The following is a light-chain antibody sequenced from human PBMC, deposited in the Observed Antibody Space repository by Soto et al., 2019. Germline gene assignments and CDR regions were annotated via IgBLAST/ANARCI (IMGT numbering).Light chain of an antibody. J-gene: IGKJ4*01. V-gene: IGKV3D-20*02. CDR2: GAS. CDR3: QWRGKWPLS. CDR1: QSVSSSY. Sequence: EIVLTQSPGTLSLSPWERATLSCRASQSVSSSYLAWYQQKPGQAPRLLIYGASSRATGIPARFSGSGSGTDFTLTISSLEPEDFAVYYCQWRGKWPLSVGGGTKVDIK.